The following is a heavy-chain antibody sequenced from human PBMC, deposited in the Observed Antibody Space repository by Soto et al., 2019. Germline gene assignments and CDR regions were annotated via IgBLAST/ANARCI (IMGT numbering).Heavy chain of an antibody. Sequence: EVQLLESGGGLVQPGGSLRLSCAASGFTFSSYAMSWVRQAPGQGLEWVSAISGSGGSTYYADSVKGRFTISRDNSKNTLYLQMNSLRAEDTAVYYCAKAVVLHYYYGMDVWGQGTTVTVSS. CDR1: GFTFSSYA. CDR2: ISGSGGST. V-gene: IGHV3-23*01. D-gene: IGHD2-2*01. J-gene: IGHJ6*02. CDR3: AKAVVLHYYYGMDV.